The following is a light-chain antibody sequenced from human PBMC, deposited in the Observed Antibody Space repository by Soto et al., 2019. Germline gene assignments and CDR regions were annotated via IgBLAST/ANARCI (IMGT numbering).Light chain of an antibody. V-gene: IGKV1-5*01. CDR1: QSMNDW. Sequence: DIQMTQSPSTLYASVGDRVTITCRASQSMNDWLAWFQQKPGKAPKVLIYDASSLQSGVPSRFSGSGSGTEFTLTIDGLQPDDVATYYCLRYNAFSQTFGQGTKVEL. J-gene: IGKJ1*01. CDR2: DAS. CDR3: LRYNAFSQT.